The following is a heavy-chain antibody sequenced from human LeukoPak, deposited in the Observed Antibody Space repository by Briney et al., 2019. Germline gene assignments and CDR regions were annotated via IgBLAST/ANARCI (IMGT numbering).Heavy chain of an antibody. CDR1: GGSISSSSYY. V-gene: IGHV4-39*01. D-gene: IGHD6-13*01. Sequence: PSETLSLTCTVSGGSISSSSYYWGWIRQPPGKGLEWIGSIYYSGSTYYNPSLKSRVTISVDTSKNQFSLKLSSVTAADTAVYYCARLAAATSDYWGQGTLVTVPS. CDR3: ARLAAATSDY. CDR2: IYYSGST. J-gene: IGHJ4*02.